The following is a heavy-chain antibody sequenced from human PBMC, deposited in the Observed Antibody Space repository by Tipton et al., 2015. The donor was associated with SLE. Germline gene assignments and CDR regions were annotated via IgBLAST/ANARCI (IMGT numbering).Heavy chain of an antibody. D-gene: IGHD1-26*01. CDR3: ATWDSGL. V-gene: IGHV3-15*01. CDR2: IISERYGGTT. Sequence: GSLRLSCAASGITFSDAWMSWMRQAPGKGLEWVGRIISERYGGTTDYAAPVKGRFTIPRDDSKNMMYLHMNSLRTEDTAVYYCATWDSGLWGQGTLVTVSS. J-gene: IGHJ4*02. CDR1: GITFSDAW.